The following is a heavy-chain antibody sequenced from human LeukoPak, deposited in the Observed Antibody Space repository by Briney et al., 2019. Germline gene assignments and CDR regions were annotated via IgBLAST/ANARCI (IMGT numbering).Heavy chain of an antibody. D-gene: IGHD3-16*01. V-gene: IGHV1-3*01. J-gene: IGHJ6*02. Sequence: APVKVSCKASGYTFTSYAMHWVRQAPGQRPEWMGWINGGNGNTKYLQKFQGRVTITRDTSASTAYMELSSLRSEDTAVYYCAREDYDYGHGMDVWGQGTTVTVSS. CDR3: AREDYDYGHGMDV. CDR2: INGGNGNT. CDR1: GYTFTSYA.